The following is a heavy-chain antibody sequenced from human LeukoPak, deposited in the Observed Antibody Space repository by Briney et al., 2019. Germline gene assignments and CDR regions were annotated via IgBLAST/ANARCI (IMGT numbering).Heavy chain of an antibody. CDR1: GFTFSSYW. J-gene: IGHJ4*02. CDR3: AKGLYYYDSSGYRLFDY. D-gene: IGHD3-22*01. V-gene: IGHV3-23*01. Sequence: GGSLRLSCAASGFTFSSYWMHWVRQAPGKGLDWVSTISVSGGSTYYADSVKGRFTISRDTSKNTLYLQMNSLRAEDTAVYYCAKGLYYYDSSGYRLFDYWGQGTLVAVSS. CDR2: ISVSGGST.